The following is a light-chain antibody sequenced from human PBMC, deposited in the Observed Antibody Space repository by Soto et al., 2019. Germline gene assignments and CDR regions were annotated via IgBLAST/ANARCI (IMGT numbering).Light chain of an antibody. J-gene: IGKJ2*01. CDR3: QQYNDYPYT. CDR2: KAS. Sequence: DIQMTQSPSTLSASVGDRVTITCRASQSINIWLAWYQQKAGKAPKVMIYKASSLESGVPSRFSGSGSGTEFTLTISSLQPEDFATYFCQQYNDYPYTFGQGTKLEIK. CDR1: QSINIW. V-gene: IGKV1-5*03.